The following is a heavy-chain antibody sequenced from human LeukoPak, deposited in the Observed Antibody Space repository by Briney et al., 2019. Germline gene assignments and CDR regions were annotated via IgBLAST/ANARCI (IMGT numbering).Heavy chain of an antibody. J-gene: IGHJ4*02. CDR1: GFTVSSNY. CDR3: ASGNCSSTSCYPSGYDY. CDR2: IYSGGST. D-gene: IGHD2-2*03. V-gene: IGHV3-53*01. Sequence: GGSLRLSCAASGFTVSSNYMSWVRQAPGKGLEWVSVIYSGGSTYYADSVKGRFTISRDNSKNTLYLQMNSLRAEDTAVYYCASGNCSSTSCYPSGYDYWGQGTLVTVSS.